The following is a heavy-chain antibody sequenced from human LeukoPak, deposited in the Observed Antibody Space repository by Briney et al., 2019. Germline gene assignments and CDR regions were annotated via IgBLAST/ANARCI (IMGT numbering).Heavy chain of an antibody. V-gene: IGHV3-23*01. CDR2: VSGSGGSK. D-gene: IGHD1-26*01. Sequence: GGSLRHSCAASGFTFRDYAMNWVRQAPGKGLEWVSSVSGSGGSKYHADSVKGRFTISRDNAKDTLYLQMNNLRVDDTALYFCAKGKGVGATPPFFDYWGQGALLTVSS. J-gene: IGHJ4*01. CDR1: GFTFRDYA. CDR3: AKGKGVGATPPFFDY.